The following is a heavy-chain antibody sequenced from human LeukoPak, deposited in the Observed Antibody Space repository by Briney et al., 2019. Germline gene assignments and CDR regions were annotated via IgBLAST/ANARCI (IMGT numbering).Heavy chain of an antibody. CDR3: ASVDIVATALDY. V-gene: IGHV1-2*02. D-gene: IGHD5-12*01. CDR2: INPNSGGT. Sequence: ASVKVSCKASGYTFTGYYMHWVRQAPGQGLEWMGWINPNSGGTNYAQKFQGRVTMTRDTSTSTAYMELSRLRSDDTAVYYCASVDIVATALDYWGQGTLVTVSS. J-gene: IGHJ4*02. CDR1: GYTFTGYY.